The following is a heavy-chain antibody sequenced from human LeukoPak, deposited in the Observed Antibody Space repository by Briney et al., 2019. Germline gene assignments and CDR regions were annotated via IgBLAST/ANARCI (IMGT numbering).Heavy chain of an antibody. CDR2: FNYSRST. CDR3: ARGRVVVPARGRWFDP. V-gene: IGHV4-34*01. CDR1: VGSFSGYY. J-gene: IGHJ5*02. Sequence: SETLSLTCAVYVGSFSGYYWGSIRQPPGKVVEWIEEFNYSRSTNYNPSLKSRVTISVDTSKNQFSLKLSSVTAADTAVYYCARGRVVVPARGRWFDPWGQGTLVTVSS. D-gene: IGHD2-2*01.